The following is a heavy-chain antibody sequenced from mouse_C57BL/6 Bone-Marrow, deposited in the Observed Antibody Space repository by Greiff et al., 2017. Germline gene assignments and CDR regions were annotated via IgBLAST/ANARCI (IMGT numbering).Heavy chain of an antibody. CDR1: GFNIKDDY. Sequence: EVQLVESGAELVRPGASVKLSCTASGFNIKDDYMHWVKQRHEQGLEWIGWIDPENGATEYASTFQGKATITADTSSNTSYLQLSSLTSEDTAVYYCTTWDYYVWFAYWGQGTLVTVSA. CDR3: TTWDYYVWFAY. J-gene: IGHJ3*01. V-gene: IGHV14-4*01. CDR2: IDPENGAT. D-gene: IGHD1-1*01.